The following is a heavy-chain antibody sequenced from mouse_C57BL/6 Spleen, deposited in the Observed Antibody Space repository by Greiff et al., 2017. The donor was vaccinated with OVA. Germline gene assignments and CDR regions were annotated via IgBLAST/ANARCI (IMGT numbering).Heavy chain of an antibody. CDR3: ARDRGLLRYPYWYFDV. CDR2: INYDGSST. D-gene: IGHD1-1*01. V-gene: IGHV5-16*01. Sequence: EVQVVESEGGLVQPGSSMKLSCTASGFTFSDYYMAWVRQVPEKGLEWVANINYDGSSTYYLDSLKSRFIISRDNAKNILYLQMSSLKSEDTATYYCARDRGLLRYPYWYFDVWGTGTTVTVSS. J-gene: IGHJ1*03. CDR1: GFTFSDYY.